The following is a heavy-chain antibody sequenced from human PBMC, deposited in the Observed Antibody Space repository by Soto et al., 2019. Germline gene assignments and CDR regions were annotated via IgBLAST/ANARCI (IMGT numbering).Heavy chain of an antibody. Sequence: GESLKISCKGSGYSFTSYWIGWVRQMPGKGLEWMGIIYPGDSDTRYSPSFQGQVTISADKSISTAYLQWSSLKASDTAMYYCARHRGVEQLADYYYMDVWGKGTTVTVSS. CDR3: ARHRGVEQLADYYYMDV. J-gene: IGHJ6*03. D-gene: IGHD6-6*01. CDR1: GYSFTSYW. V-gene: IGHV5-51*01. CDR2: IYPGDSDT.